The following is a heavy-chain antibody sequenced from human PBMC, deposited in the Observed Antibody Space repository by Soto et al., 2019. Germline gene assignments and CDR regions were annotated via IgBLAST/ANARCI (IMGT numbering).Heavy chain of an antibody. Sequence: PSETLSLTCSVSGGSFRGYHWGWIRQPPGKGLEWIGSINYGGTTYYNPTLKSRVTISLDTSMSQFSLKVSSVTAADTAVYYCARNVTQKQGDDAFDIWGQGTMVTVSS. V-gene: IGHV4-39*01. CDR2: INYGGTT. J-gene: IGHJ3*02. CDR3: ARNVTQKQGDDAFDI. D-gene: IGHD4-4*01. CDR1: GGSFRGYH.